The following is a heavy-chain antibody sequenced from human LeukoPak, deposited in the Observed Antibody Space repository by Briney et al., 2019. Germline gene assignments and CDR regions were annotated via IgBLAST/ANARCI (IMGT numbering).Heavy chain of an antibody. D-gene: IGHD5-18*01. CDR3: ARGRGRMVDTAMATGY. J-gene: IGHJ4*02. CDR2: INPNSGGT. Sequence: GASVKVSCKASGYTFTGYYMHWVRQAPGQGLEWMGWINPNSGGTNYAQKFQGRVTMTRDTSISTAYMELSRLRSDDTAVYYCARGRGRMVDTAMATGYWGQGTLVTVSS. V-gene: IGHV1-2*02. CDR1: GYTFTGYY.